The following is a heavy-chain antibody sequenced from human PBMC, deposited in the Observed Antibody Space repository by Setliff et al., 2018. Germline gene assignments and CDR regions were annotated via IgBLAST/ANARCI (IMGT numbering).Heavy chain of an antibody. V-gene: IGHV4-59*02. Sequence: PSETLSLTCNVSGASVSSHYWDWIRQPPGKGLEWIGFISYSGITTYNVSLKGRVSISVDTSKNQLSLTLSSVTAADTAVYYCVREGYSEYFQDWGRGTLVTVPS. D-gene: IGHD1-1*01. CDR1: GASVSSHY. CDR2: ISYSGIT. J-gene: IGHJ1*01. CDR3: VREGYSEYFQD.